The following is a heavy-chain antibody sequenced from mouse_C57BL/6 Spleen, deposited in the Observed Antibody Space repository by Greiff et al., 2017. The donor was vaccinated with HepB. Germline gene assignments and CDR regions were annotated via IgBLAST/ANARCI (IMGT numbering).Heavy chain of an antibody. Sequence: VQLQQSGPELVKPGASVKISCKASGYAFSSSWMNWVKQRPGKGLEWIGRIYPGDGDTNYNGKFKGKATLTADKSSSTAYMQLSSLTSADSAVYFCARSYYGSSYYFDYWGQGTTLTVSS. CDR2: IYPGDGDT. CDR3: ARSYYGSSYYFDY. V-gene: IGHV1-82*01. CDR1: GYAFSSSW. D-gene: IGHD1-1*01. J-gene: IGHJ2*01.